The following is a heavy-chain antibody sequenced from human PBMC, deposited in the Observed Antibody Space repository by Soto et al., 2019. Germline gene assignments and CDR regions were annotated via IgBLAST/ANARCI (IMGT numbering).Heavy chain of an antibody. Sequence: GGSLRLSCAASGFTFSSYAMHWVRQAPGKGLEWVAVISYDGSNKYYADSVKGRFTISRDNSKNTLYLQMNSLRAEDTAVYYCAREALYYYDSSGYYFVGYFQHWGQGTLVTVS. CDR2: ISYDGSNK. V-gene: IGHV3-30-3*01. D-gene: IGHD3-22*01. CDR1: GFTFSSYA. J-gene: IGHJ1*01. CDR3: AREALYYYDSSGYYFVGYFQH.